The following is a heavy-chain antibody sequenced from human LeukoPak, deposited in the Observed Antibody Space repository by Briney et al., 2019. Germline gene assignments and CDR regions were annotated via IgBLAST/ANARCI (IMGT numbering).Heavy chain of an antibody. J-gene: IGHJ4*02. D-gene: IGHD3-22*01. CDR1: GFTFSSYS. CDR2: ISSSSSYI. Sequence: GGSLRLSCAASGFTFSSYSMNWVRQAPGKGLEWVSSISSSSSYIYYADSVKGRFTISRDNAKNSLYLQMNSLRAEDTAVSYCVRDSSGYYGGGLFDYWGQGPLATVS. CDR3: VRDSSGYYGGGLFDY. V-gene: IGHV3-21*01.